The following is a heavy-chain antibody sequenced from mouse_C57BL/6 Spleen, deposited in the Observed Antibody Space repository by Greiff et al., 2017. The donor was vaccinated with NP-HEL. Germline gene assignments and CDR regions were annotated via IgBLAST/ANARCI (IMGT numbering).Heavy chain of an antibody. J-gene: IGHJ3*01. V-gene: IGHV1-64*01. CDR2: IHPNSGST. Sequence: QVQLKQPGAELVKPGASVKLSCKASGYTFTSYWMHWVKQRPGQGLEWIGMIHPNSGSTNYNEKFKSKATLTVDKSSSTAYMQLSSLTSEDSAVYYCARRRAYDGYLFAYWGQGTLVTVSA. CDR3: ARRRAYDGYLFAY. D-gene: IGHD2-3*01. CDR1: GYTFTSYW.